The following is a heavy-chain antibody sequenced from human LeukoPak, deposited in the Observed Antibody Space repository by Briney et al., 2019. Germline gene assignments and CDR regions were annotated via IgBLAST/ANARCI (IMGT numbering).Heavy chain of an antibody. CDR1: GGAIISYY. J-gene: IGHJ6*03. Sequence: SETLSLTCSVSGGAIISYYWSWIRQPAGKGPEWIGRIYPTGNTDYNPSLKTRVTMSTDLSKKQFSLRLRSVTAADTAVYYCARGSRHMDVWGKGTTVTVSS. V-gene: IGHV4-4*07. CDR3: ARGSRHMDV. CDR2: IYPTGNT.